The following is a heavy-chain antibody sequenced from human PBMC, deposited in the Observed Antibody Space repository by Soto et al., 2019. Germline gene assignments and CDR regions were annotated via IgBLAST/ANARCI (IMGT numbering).Heavy chain of an antibody. CDR3: VRGTFDY. CDR1: GASISNFY. CDR2: IYTSGNA. Sequence: SETLSLTCTVSGASISNFYWSWIRQPAGKGLEWIGRIYTSGNANYNPSLKSRVTMSVDTSKNQFSLKLKSVTAADTAVYYCVRGTFDYWGQGILVTVSS. V-gene: IGHV4-4*07. J-gene: IGHJ4*02.